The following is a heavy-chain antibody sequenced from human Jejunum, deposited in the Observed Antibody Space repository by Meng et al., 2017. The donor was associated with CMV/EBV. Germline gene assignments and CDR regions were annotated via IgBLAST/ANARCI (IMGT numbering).Heavy chain of an antibody. J-gene: IGHJ4*02. CDR2: MNPYSGNT. CDR1: GYTFSNYD. Sequence: QVQLVQSGAEVKRPGAAVKVSCKASGYTFSNYDINWVRQAPGQGLEWMGWMNPYSGNTGYAQKFRGRVIMTKNTSITTGYMELSSLRSEDTGVYYCARVGEVKGRLQLPFDYWGQGTLVTVSS. V-gene: IGHV1-8*01. CDR3: ARVGEVKGRLQLPFDY. D-gene: IGHD5-24*01.